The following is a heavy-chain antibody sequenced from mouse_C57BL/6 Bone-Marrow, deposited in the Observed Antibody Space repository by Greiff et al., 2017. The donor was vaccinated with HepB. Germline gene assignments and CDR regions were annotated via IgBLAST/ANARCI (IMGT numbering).Heavy chain of an antibody. Sequence: QVQLKESGAELVRPGTSVKVSCKASGYAFTNYLIEWVKQRPGQGLEWIGVINPGSGGTNYNEKFKGKATLTADKSSSTAYMQLSSLTCEDSAVYFCARSRGYYWGQGTTLTVSS. J-gene: IGHJ2*01. CDR3: ARSRGYY. CDR1: GYAFTNYL. CDR2: INPGSGGT. V-gene: IGHV1-54*01.